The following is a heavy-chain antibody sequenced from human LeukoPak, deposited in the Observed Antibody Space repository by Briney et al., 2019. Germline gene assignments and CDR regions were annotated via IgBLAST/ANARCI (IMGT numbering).Heavy chain of an antibody. D-gene: IGHD6-19*01. CDR3: ARAGGWYFDY. J-gene: IGHJ4*02. Sequence: SETLSLTCAVYGGSFSGYYWSWIRQPPGKGLEWIGEINHSGSTNYSTSLKSRVTISVDTSKNQFSLKLSSVTAADTAVYYCARAGGWYFDYWGRGTLVTVSS. CDR1: GGSFSGYY. CDR2: INHSGST. V-gene: IGHV4-34*01.